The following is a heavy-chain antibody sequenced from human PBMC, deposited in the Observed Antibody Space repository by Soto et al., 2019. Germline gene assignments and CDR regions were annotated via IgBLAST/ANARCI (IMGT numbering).Heavy chain of an antibody. CDR3: ARVIPGAEAWFDP. D-gene: IGHD2-2*01. V-gene: IGHV1-18*01. CDR2: ISAYTDDP. Sequence: ASVKVSCKASGYTFSNYGISWVRRAPGQGLEWMGWISAYTDDPNYAQKFQGRVTMTIDTSTSTAYLDLRSLTSGDTAVYYCARVIPGAEAWFDPWAQGTLVTVSS. J-gene: IGHJ5*02. CDR1: GYTFSNYG.